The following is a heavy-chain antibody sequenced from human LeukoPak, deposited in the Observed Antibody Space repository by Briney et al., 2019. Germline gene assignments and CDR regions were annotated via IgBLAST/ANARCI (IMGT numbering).Heavy chain of an antibody. CDR1: GFTFSSYE. CDR2: ISTSGSTI. D-gene: IGHD3-3*01. CDR3: ASEIIFGSFDY. Sequence: GGSLRLSCAASGFTFSSYEMNWVRQAPGKGLEWVSYISTSGSTIYYADSVKGRFTISRDNSKNTLYLQMNSLRAEDTAVYYCASEIIFGSFDYWGQGTLVTVSS. V-gene: IGHV3-48*03. J-gene: IGHJ4*02.